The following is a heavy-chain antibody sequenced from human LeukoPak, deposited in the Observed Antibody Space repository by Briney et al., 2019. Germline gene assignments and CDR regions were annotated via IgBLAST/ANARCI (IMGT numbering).Heavy chain of an antibody. J-gene: IGHJ5*02. Sequence: SETLSLTCTVSGGSISSYYWSWIRQPPGKGLEWIGHIYSSGSTNYNPSLKSRVTISVDTSKNQFSLKLSSVTAADTAVYYCARGIVRQQLPRGTRFDPWGQGTLATVSS. CDR3: ARGIVRQQLPRGTRFDP. V-gene: IGHV4-4*08. D-gene: IGHD6-13*01. CDR1: GGSISSYY. CDR2: IYSSGST.